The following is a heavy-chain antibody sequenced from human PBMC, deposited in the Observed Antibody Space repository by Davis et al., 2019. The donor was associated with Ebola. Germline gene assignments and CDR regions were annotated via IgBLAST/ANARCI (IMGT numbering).Heavy chain of an antibody. Sequence: ASVKVSCKASGYTFTGYYMHWVRQAPGQGLEWMGWINPNSGGTNYAQKFQGWVTMTRDTSISTAYMELSRLRSDDTAVYYCARGYDFWSGLWFDPWGQGTLVTVSS. CDR2: INPNSGGT. CDR3: ARGYDFWSGLWFDP. D-gene: IGHD3-3*01. CDR1: GYTFTGYY. J-gene: IGHJ5*02. V-gene: IGHV1-2*04.